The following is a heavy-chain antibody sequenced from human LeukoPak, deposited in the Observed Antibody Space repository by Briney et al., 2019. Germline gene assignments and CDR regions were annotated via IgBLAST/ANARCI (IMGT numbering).Heavy chain of an antibody. CDR3: AKGLVGATIEGFGDY. CDR2: ISSTSGYI. V-gene: IGHV3-21*04. J-gene: IGHJ4*02. CDR1: GFSFSTFN. D-gene: IGHD1-26*01. Sequence: GGSLRLSCAASGFSFSTFNMHWVRQAPGRGLEWVPSISSTSGYIYYTDSLQGRFTISRDNAKNSLYLQMNSLRAEDTALYYCAKGLVGATIEGFGDYWGQGTLVTVSS.